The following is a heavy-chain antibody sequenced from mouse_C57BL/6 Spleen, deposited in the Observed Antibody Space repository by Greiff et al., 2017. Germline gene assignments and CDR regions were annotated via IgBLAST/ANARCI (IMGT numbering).Heavy chain of an antibody. J-gene: IGHJ3*01. D-gene: IGHD2-5*01. CDR3: TRRRNSNYDWFAY. CDR1: GYTFTSYW. Sequence: VHVKQSGTVLARPGASVKMSCKTSGYTFTSYWMHWVKQRPGQGLEWIGAIYPGNSDTSYNQKFKGKAKLTAVTSASTAYMELSSLTNEDSAVYYCTRRRNSNYDWFAYWGQGTLVTVSA. CDR2: IYPGNSDT. V-gene: IGHV1-5*01.